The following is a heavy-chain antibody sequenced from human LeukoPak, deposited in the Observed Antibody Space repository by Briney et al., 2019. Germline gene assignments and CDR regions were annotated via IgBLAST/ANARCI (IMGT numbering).Heavy chain of an antibody. V-gene: IGHV4-34*01. CDR2: INHSGST. CDR1: GGSFSGYY. CDR3: ARRSSGYKYFDY. D-gene: IGHD3-22*01. Sequence: PSETLSLTCAVYGGSFSGYYWSWIRQPLGKGLEWIGEINHSGSTNYNPSLKSRVTISVDTSKNQFSLKLSSVTAADTAVYYCARRSSGYKYFDYWGQGTLVTVSS. J-gene: IGHJ4*02.